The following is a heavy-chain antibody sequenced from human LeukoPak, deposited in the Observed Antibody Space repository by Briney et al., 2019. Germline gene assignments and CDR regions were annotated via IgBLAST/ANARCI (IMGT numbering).Heavy chain of an antibody. V-gene: IGHV5-51*01. CDR3: VRESSEMATNTGAFDI. CDR2: IYPGDSDT. J-gene: IGHJ3*02. D-gene: IGHD5-24*01. CDR1: GYSFTSYW. Sequence: GESLKISCKGSGYSFTSYWIGWVRQMPGKGLEGMGIIYPGDSDTRYSPSFQGQVTISADKSFSTAYLPSSSLQASDAAMCYCVRESSEMATNTGAFDIWGQGTMVTVSS.